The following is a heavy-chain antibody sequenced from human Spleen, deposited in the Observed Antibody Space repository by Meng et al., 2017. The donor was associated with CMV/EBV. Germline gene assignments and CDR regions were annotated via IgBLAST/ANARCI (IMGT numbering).Heavy chain of an antibody. D-gene: IGHD6-19*01. CDR2: ISGNNGNT. J-gene: IGHJ2*01. V-gene: IGHV1-18*01. CDR3: ARDGSGWFPYWYYDL. CDR1: GFMFNNYG. Sequence: ASGFMFNNYGVSWVRQAPGQGLEWMGWISGNNGNTNYAQKFQGRVTMTTDTSTSTAYMELRSLRSDDTAVYYCARDGSGWFPYWYYDLWGRGTLVTAPQ.